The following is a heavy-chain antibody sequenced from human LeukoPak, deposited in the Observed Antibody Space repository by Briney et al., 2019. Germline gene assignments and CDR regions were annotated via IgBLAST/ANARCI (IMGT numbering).Heavy chain of an antibody. CDR2: FYSGGST. J-gene: IGHJ3*02. D-gene: IGHD3-10*01. V-gene: IGHV3-53*04. CDR1: GFTVSSNY. CDR3: ARVDEFRAFDI. Sequence: TGGSLRLSCAASGFTVSSNYMSWVPQAPGKGLEWVSVFYSGGSTYYADSVKGRFTISRHNSKNTLYLQMNSLRAEDTAVYYCARVDEFRAFDIWGQGTMVTVSS.